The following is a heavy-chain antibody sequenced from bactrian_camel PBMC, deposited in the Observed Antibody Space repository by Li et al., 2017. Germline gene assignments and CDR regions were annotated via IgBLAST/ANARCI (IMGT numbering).Heavy chain of an antibody. CDR2: VRSGGADT. J-gene: IGHJ4*01. Sequence: HVQLVESGGGLVQPGGSLRLSCAASEFTVSNDWMYWVRQAPGKGLEWVSAVRSGGADTYYADSVKGRFTISRDNAKNTVYLQLNSLKTEDMGMYYCAKGLHDLLGQGTQVTVS. V-gene: IGHV3S1*01. D-gene: IGHD2*01. CDR1: EFTVSNDW.